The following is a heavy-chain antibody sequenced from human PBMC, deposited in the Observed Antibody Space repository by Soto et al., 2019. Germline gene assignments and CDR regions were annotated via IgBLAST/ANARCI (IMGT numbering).Heavy chain of an antibody. CDR1: GYSFFSYY. CDR2: FLASGGNT. CDR3: ARGGATIFGVIDS. V-gene: IGHV1-46*01. D-gene: IGHD3-3*02. J-gene: IGHJ4*02. Sequence: ASVKVSCKASGYSFFSYYIHWVRQAPGQGLEWMGRFLASGGNTFYAQRFRGRVSMTRDTSSTNTVSLELTSLTSDDTAVYYCARGGATIFGVIDSWGQGTRVTVS.